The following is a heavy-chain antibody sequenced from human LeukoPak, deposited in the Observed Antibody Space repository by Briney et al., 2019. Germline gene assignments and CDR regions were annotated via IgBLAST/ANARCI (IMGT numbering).Heavy chain of an antibody. CDR2: IRSQAYSGTT. D-gene: IGHD2-2*01. J-gene: IGHJ4*02. CDR1: GFTFGYHA. Sequence: GGSLRLSCTASGFTFGYHAINWVRQAPGRGLEWVGFIRSQAYSGTTEYATSVKDRFTISRDDSKSIAYLQMNSLKTEDTAVCYCTRDIVSISQPYYFDYWGQGTLVTVSS. CDR3: TRDIVSISQPYYFDY. V-gene: IGHV3-49*04.